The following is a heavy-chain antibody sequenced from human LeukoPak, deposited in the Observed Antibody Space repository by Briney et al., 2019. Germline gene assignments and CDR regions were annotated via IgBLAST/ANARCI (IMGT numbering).Heavy chain of an antibody. D-gene: IGHD6-13*01. CDR2: ISAYNGNT. CDR3: ARDRRVAAAGSPIDY. Sequence: ASVKVSCKASGYTFTSYGISWVRQAPGQGLEWMGWISAYNGNTNYAQKLQGRVTMTTDTSTSTAYMELRSLRSDDTAVYYCARDRRVAAAGSPIDYWGQGTLVTVSS. V-gene: IGHV1-18*01. CDR1: GYTFTSYG. J-gene: IGHJ4*02.